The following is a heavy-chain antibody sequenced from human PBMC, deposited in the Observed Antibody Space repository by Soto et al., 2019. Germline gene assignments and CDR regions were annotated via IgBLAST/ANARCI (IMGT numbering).Heavy chain of an antibody. J-gene: IGHJ5*02. CDR3: ARDLYPSSAPFHP. D-gene: IGHD6-6*01. Sequence: ASVKVSCKASGYSFTAYAIHWVRQSPGQRLEWMGWINAGNGDTKYSQNFQGRVAITRDTSASTAYMELSSLRSEDTAVYYCARDLYPSSAPFHPWGQGTLVTVS. V-gene: IGHV1-3*01. CDR2: INAGNGDT. CDR1: GYSFTAYA.